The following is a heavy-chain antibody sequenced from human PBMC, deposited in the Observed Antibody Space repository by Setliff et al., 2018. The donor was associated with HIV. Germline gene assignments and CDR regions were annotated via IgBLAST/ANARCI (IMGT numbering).Heavy chain of an antibody. CDR3: ARGIPGYRSSWHFDY. Sequence: GASVKVSCKASGYLFIKYDINWVRQASGQGPEWMGWMNPDSGNTGYAQKFQGRVIMTRSTSKTTAYMELSSLRSQDTAVYYCARGIPGYRSSWHFDYWGQGTLVTVSS. CDR1: GYLFIKYD. CDR2: MNPDSGNT. J-gene: IGHJ4*02. D-gene: IGHD6-13*01. V-gene: IGHV1-8*01.